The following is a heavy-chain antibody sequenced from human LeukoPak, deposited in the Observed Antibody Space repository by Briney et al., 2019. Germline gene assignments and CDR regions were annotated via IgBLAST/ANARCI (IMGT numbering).Heavy chain of an antibody. CDR1: GYTFTSYG. Sequence: GASVKVSCKASGYTFTSYGISWVRQAPGQGLEWMGWISAYNGNTNYAQKLQGRVTMTTDTSTSTAYMELRSRRSDDTAVYYCARVVARWYSSSWYWFDPWGQGTLVTVSS. D-gene: IGHD6-13*01. CDR2: ISAYNGNT. J-gene: IGHJ5*02. CDR3: ARVVARWYSSSWYWFDP. V-gene: IGHV1-18*01.